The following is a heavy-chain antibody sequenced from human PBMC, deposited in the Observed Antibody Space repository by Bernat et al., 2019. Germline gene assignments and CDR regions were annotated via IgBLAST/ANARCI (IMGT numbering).Heavy chain of an antibody. D-gene: IGHD4-23*01. J-gene: IGHJ5*02. CDR1: GGSISGYY. CDR2: MSYSGST. CDR3: ARSYYGGNSVCFDP. V-gene: IGHV4-59*01. Sequence: QVQLQESGPGLVKPSETLSLTCTVSGGSISGYYWSWIRRPPGKGLEWIGYMSYSGSTNYNPSLKRRFTISVDTSNNQFSLKLSSVTAADTAVYYCARSYYGGNSVCFDPWGQGTLVTVSS.